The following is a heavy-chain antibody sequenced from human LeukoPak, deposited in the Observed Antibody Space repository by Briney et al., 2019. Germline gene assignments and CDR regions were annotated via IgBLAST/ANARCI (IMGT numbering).Heavy chain of an antibody. Sequence: ASVKVSCKASGGTFSSYAISWVRQAPGQGLEWMGRIIPILGIANYAQKFQGRVTITADKSTSTAYMELSSLRSEDTAVYYCAEVGATTPGAFDIWGQGTMVTVSS. V-gene: IGHV1-69*04. D-gene: IGHD1-26*01. CDR1: GGTFSSYA. CDR2: IIPILGIA. J-gene: IGHJ3*02. CDR3: AEVGATTPGAFDI.